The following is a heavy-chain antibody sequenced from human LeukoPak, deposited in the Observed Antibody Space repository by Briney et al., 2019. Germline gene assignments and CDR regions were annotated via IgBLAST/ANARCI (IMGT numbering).Heavy chain of an antibody. CDR1: GGSISSYY. CDR3: ARGEQLVDFDY. Sequence: SETLSLSCTVSGGSISSYYWSWIRQPPGKGLEWIGYIYYSGSTNYNPSLKSRVTISVDTSKNQFSLKLSSVTAADTAVYYCARGEQLVDFDYWGQGTLVTVSS. CDR2: IYYSGST. V-gene: IGHV4-59*01. J-gene: IGHJ4*02. D-gene: IGHD6-13*01.